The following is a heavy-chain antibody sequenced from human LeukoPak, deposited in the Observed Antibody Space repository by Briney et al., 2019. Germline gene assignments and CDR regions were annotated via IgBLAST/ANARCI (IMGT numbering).Heavy chain of an antibody. J-gene: IGHJ4*01. CDR3: ARGNGYNYY. V-gene: IGHV4-59*01. CDR1: GASISTYC. D-gene: IGHD5-24*01. Sequence: SETLSLTCTVSGASISTYCWGWIRQPPGKGLEWIGFACHSGGTNYNPSLKSRVTISVDTYKNQFSLMLSSVTAADTAVYYCARGNGYNYYWGHGTLVTVSS. CDR2: ACHSGGT.